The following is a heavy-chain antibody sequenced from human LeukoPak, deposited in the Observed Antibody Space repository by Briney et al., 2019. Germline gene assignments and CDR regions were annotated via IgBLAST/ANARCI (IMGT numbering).Heavy chain of an antibody. CDR2: IDAGGGDA. Sequence: GGSLRLSCAASGFTFSSYAMTWVRQAPGKGLEWVASIDAGGGDAYHSDSVKGRFTISRDNSMNTLYLQMNSLRADDTAVYYCGRPTKYWLVRGDGVDVWGQGTTVTVSS. V-gene: IGHV3-23*01. CDR1: GFTFSSYA. J-gene: IGHJ6*02. D-gene: IGHD6-19*01. CDR3: GRPTKYWLVRGDGVDV.